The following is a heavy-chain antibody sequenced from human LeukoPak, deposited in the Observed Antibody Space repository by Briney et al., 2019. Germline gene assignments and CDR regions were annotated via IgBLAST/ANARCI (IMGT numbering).Heavy chain of an antibody. CDR2: IYTSGST. V-gene: IGHV4-61*02. CDR3: ARRAGAYSHPYDY. J-gene: IGHJ4*02. CDR1: GGSISSGSYY. D-gene: IGHD4/OR15-4a*01. Sequence: PSQTLSLTCTVSGGSISSGSYYWSWIRQPAGKGLEWIGRIYTSGSTNYNPSLKSRVTISVDTSKNQFSLKLSSVTAADTAVYYCARRAGAYSHPYDYWGQGTLVTVSS.